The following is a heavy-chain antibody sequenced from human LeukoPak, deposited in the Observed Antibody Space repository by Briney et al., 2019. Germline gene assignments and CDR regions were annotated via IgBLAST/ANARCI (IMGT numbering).Heavy chain of an antibody. CDR1: GGSISSGGYF. D-gene: IGHD2-2*02. CDR3: ATYCSHTSCHTGGGFQH. J-gene: IGHJ1*01. V-gene: IGHV4-61*02. Sequence: SETLSLTCTVSGGSISSGGYFWSWIRQPTGKGLEWIGRIYTSGGTNYNPSLNSRVTVSIDTSTNQFSLRLTSVTAADTAVYYCATYCSHTSCHTGGGFQHWGQGTLVTVSS. CDR2: IYTSGGT.